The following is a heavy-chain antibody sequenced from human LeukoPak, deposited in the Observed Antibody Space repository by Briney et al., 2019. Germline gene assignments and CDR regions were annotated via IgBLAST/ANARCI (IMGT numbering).Heavy chain of an antibody. D-gene: IGHD3-3*01. CDR2: LSSSGTST. Sequence: GGYLRLSCAASGFTFNSYTMNWVRQAPGKGPEWVSALSSSGTSTYYTHAVKGRFTISRDNSKNTLYLQMNTLQAEDTAVYYCAKEGPTRVAGAFDYWGQGTLVTVSS. V-gene: IGHV3-23*01. CDR1: GFTFNSYT. J-gene: IGHJ4*02. CDR3: AKEGPTRVAGAFDY.